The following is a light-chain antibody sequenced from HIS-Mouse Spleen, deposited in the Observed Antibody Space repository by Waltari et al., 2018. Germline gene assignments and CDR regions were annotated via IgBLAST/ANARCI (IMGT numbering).Light chain of an antibody. J-gene: IGLJ3*02. Sequence: QSVLTQPPSASGTPGQRVTISCSGSSSNLGSNYVYWYQQLPGTAPKLLIYRNNQRPSGVPDRFSGSKSGTSASLAISGLRSEDEADYYCAAWDDSLSGRVFGGGNKLTVL. CDR2: RNN. CDR3: AAWDDSLSGRV. V-gene: IGLV1-47*01. CDR1: SSNLGSNY.